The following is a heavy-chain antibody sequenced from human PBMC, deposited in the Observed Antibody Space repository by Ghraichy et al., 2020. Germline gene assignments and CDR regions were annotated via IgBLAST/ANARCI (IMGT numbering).Heavy chain of an antibody. CDR2: INWNDDK. CDR3: AHRLITMVRGVIISYFDY. Sequence: SGPTLVKPTQTLTLTCTFSGFSLSTSGVGVGWIRQPPGKALEWLALINWNDDKRYSPSLKSRLTITKDTSKNQVVLIMTNMDPVDTATYYCAHRLITMVRGVIISYFDYWGQGTLVTVSS. D-gene: IGHD3-10*01. CDR1: GFSLSTSGVG. J-gene: IGHJ4*02. V-gene: IGHV2-5*01.